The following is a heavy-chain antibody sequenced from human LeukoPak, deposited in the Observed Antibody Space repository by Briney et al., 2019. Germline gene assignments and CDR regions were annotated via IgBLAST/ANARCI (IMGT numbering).Heavy chain of an antibody. CDR3: ARLLQQWPPINFDC. J-gene: IGHJ4*02. D-gene: IGHD5-18*01. Sequence: GGSLRLSCAASGSTFSRYWLSWVRQAPGKGLEWVADINQDESQKHYVDSVKGRFTISRDNAKNSLSLQMNSLGAEDTAVYYCARLLQQWPPINFDCWGQGTLVNVSS. CDR1: GSTFSRYW. V-gene: IGHV3-7*01. CDR2: INQDESQK.